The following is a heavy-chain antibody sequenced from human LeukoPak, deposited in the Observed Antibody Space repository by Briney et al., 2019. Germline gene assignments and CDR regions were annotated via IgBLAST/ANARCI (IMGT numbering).Heavy chain of an antibody. Sequence: GGSLRLSCAASGFTFDNYAMSWVRQAPGKGPEWVSTLSGTGYSTFYADSVKGRFTISRDNLKNTMYLQMNSLIVEDTAVYYCAKDRGTIARSLWHFDLWGRGTLVTVSS. CDR2: LSGTGYST. J-gene: IGHJ2*01. V-gene: IGHV3-23*01. CDR1: GFTFDNYA. D-gene: IGHD3-3*01. CDR3: AKDRGTIARSLWHFDL.